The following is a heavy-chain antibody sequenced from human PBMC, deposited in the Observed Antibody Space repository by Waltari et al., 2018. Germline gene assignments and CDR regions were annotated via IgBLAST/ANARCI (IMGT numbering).Heavy chain of an antibody. CDR3: AMILVVPAVPTDDY. J-gene: IGHJ4*02. D-gene: IGHD2-2*01. CDR1: GYNFIDYF. CDR2: ITPSGGST. Sequence: QVQLVQPGAEVKKPGASVKVSCRSSGYNFIDYFMHLVRQAPGQGLEWMGVITPSGGSTTYAHKFQARVTMTRDTSTTTVYMELSSLTSDDTAVYYCAMILVVPAVPTDDYWGQGTLVTVSS. V-gene: IGHV1-46*01.